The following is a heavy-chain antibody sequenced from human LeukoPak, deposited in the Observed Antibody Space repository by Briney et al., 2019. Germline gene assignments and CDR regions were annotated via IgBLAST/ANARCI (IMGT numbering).Heavy chain of an antibody. CDR3: ARVGTSPRVIQGPFDY. Sequence: GGSLRLSCAASGFTFGSYWMHWVRQAPGKGLEWVSSISSSSSYIYYADSVKGRFTISRDNAKNSLYLQMNSLRAEDTAVYYCARVGTSPRVIQGPFDYWGQGTLVTVSS. J-gene: IGHJ4*02. CDR2: ISSSSSYI. D-gene: IGHD3-10*01. V-gene: IGHV3-21*01. CDR1: GFTFGSYW.